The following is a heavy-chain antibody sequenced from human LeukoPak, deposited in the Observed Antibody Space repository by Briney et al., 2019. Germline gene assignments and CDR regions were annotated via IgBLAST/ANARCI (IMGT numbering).Heavy chain of an antibody. D-gene: IGHD3-10*01. CDR1: GFTFSSYA. CDR2: ISGSGGST. J-gene: IGHJ4*02. Sequence: GRSLRLSCAASGFTFSSYAMSWVRQAPGKGLEWVSAISGSGGSTYYADSVKGRFTISRDNSKNTLYLQMNSLRAEDTAVYYCANPIRGVINDYWGQGTLVTVSS. V-gene: IGHV3-23*01. CDR3: ANPIRGVINDY.